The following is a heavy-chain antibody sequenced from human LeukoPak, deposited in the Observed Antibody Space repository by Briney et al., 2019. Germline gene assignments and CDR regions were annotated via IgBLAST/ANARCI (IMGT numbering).Heavy chain of an antibody. Sequence: GGSLRLSCAASGFTFSSYSMNWVRQAPGKGLEWVSVIYSGGSTYYADSVKGRFTISRDNSKNTLYLQMNSLRAEDTAVYYCARSTMVRGVPYYYGMDVWGQGTTVTVSS. D-gene: IGHD3-10*01. CDR2: IYSGGST. J-gene: IGHJ6*02. CDR3: ARSTMVRGVPYYYGMDV. V-gene: IGHV3-53*01. CDR1: GFTFSSYS.